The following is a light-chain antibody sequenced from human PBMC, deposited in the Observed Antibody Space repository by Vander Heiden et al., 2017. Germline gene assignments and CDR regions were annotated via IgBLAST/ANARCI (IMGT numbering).Light chain of an antibody. CDR1: RSNIGAGDE. Sequence: QSVLTQPPSVSGAPGQRVTISCTGSRSNIGAGDERHGYQHLPGTAPTLLIYVNSNRPSGVPDRFSGSKSGTSASLAITGLQAEDEADYYCQSYDNRLSGVVFGGGTKLTVL. J-gene: IGLJ2*01. CDR2: VNS. V-gene: IGLV1-40*01. CDR3: QSYDNRLSGVV.